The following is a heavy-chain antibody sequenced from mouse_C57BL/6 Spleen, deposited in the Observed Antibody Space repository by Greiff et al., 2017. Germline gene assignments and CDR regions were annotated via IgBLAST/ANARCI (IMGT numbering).Heavy chain of an antibody. Sequence: VQLQQPGAELVKPGASVKVSCKASGYTFTSSWMHWVKQRPGQGLEWIGRIHPSDSDTNYNQKFKGKATLTVDKSSSTAYMQLSSLTSEDAAVYYCAKSGLLPDAMDYWGQGTSVTVSS. V-gene: IGHV1-74*01. D-gene: IGHD1-1*01. CDR3: AKSGLLPDAMDY. CDR2: IHPSDSDT. J-gene: IGHJ4*01. CDR1: GYTFTSSW.